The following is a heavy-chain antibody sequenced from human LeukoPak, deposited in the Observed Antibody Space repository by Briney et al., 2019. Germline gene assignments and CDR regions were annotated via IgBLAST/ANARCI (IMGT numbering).Heavy chain of an antibody. CDR1: GFTFSSYS. V-gene: IGHV3-21*01. D-gene: IGHD4-17*01. CDR3: ARAGYGDYQLDY. CDR2: ISSSSSYI. Sequence: PGGSLRLSCAASGFTFSSYSMNWVRQAPGKGLEWVSSISSSSSYIYYADSVKGRFTISRDNAKNSLYLQMNSLRAEDTDVYYCARAGYGDYQLDYWGQGTLVTVSS. J-gene: IGHJ4*02.